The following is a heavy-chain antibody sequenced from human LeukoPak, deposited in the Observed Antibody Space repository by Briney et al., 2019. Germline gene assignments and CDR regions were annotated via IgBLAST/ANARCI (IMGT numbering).Heavy chain of an antibody. V-gene: IGHV3-21*04. D-gene: IGHD3-10*01. CDR3: ARARITMVRGVTWSWFDP. Sequence: GGSLRLSCAASGFTFSSYSMNWVRQAPGKGLEWVSSISSSSSYIYYADSVKGRFTISRDNAKNSLYLQMNSLRAEDTAVYYCARARITMVRGVTWSWFDPWGQGTLVTVSS. J-gene: IGHJ5*02. CDR1: GFTFSSYS. CDR2: ISSSSSYI.